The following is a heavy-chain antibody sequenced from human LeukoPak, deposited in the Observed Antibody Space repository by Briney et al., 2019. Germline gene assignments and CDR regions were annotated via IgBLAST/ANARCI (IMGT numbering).Heavy chain of an antibody. Sequence: GGSLRLSCVASGFTFSSYGMHWVRQAPGKGLEWVAVIWYDGSNKYYADSVKGRLTISRGNSKNTVFLQMNSLRAGDTAVFYCARSRLDAFDIWGQGTMVTVSS. CDR3: ARSRLDAFDI. J-gene: IGHJ3*02. CDR2: IWYDGSNK. D-gene: IGHD6-19*01. V-gene: IGHV3-33*01. CDR1: GFTFSSYG.